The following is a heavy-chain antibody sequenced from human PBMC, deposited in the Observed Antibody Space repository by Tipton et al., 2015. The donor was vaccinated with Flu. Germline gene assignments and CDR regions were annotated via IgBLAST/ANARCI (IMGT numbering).Heavy chain of an antibody. J-gene: IGHJ4*02. CDR2: INHSGST. CDR1: GGSFSGYY. Sequence: TLSLTCAVYGGSFSGYYWSWIRQPPGKGLEWIGEINHSGSTNYNPSLKSRVTISVDTSKNQFSLKLSSVTAADTAVYYCARDRLRYLDYWGQGTLVTVSS. CDR3: ARDRLRYLDY. D-gene: IGHD3-9*01. V-gene: IGHV4-34*01.